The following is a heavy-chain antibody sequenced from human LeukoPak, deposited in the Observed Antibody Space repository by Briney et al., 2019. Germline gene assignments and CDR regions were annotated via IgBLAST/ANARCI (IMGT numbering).Heavy chain of an antibody. D-gene: IGHD1-26*01. Sequence: GWSVRLSCGACVFVFGIYPMSWVGQPPAKGLDGVSAISGSGGSTYYADSVKGRFTISRDNSKNTLYLQMNSLRAEDTAVYYCAKDQYSGSFNWFDPWGRGTLVTVSS. J-gene: IGHJ5*02. CDR1: VFVFGIYP. CDR2: ISGSGGST. V-gene: IGHV3-23*01. CDR3: AKDQYSGSFNWFDP.